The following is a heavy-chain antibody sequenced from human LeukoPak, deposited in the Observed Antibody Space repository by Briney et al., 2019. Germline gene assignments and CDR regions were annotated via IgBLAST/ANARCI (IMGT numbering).Heavy chain of an antibody. D-gene: IGHD1-26*01. CDR2: IYYSGST. J-gene: IGHJ3*02. CDR3: TRHRKSYPHSRGAFDI. Sequence: PSETLSLTCTVSSGSISSSTYYWGWIGQPPGKGLERIGRIYYSGSTYYNPSLKSRVTISVDTSKNQFSLKLSSVTAADTAVYYCTRHRKSYPHSRGAFDIWGQGTMVTVSS. V-gene: IGHV4-39*01. CDR1: SGSISSSTYY.